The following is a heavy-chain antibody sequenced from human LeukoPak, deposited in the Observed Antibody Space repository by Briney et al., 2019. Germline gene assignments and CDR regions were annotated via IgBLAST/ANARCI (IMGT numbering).Heavy chain of an antibody. J-gene: IGHJ6*03. CDR3: VRDFEVPAAAPDYYYFYYMDV. CDR1: GFTFSVYG. Sequence: GGSLRLSCAVSGFTFSVYGMNWVRQAPGKGLEWLSHISSGGTTIYYADSVKGRFTVSRDNVENSLFLQMNSLRVDDTAVYYCVRDFEVPAAAPDYYYFYYMDVWGTGTTVTVSS. CDR2: ISSGGTTI. V-gene: IGHV3-48*04. D-gene: IGHD2-2*01.